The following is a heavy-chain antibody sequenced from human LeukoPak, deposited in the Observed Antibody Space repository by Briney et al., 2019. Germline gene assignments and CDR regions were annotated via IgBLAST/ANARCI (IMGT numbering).Heavy chain of an antibody. CDR3: ASGVDYDFWSGYYTSWFDP. J-gene: IGHJ5*02. D-gene: IGHD3-3*01. V-gene: IGHV4-59*08. CDR1: GGSISGYY. Sequence: PSETLSLTCTVSGGSISGYYWSWIRQPPGKGLEWIGYLYYSGSTNYNPSLKSRVTISVDTSKNQFSLKLSSVTAADTAVYYCASGVDYDFWSGYYTSWFDPWGQGTLVTVSS. CDR2: LYYSGST.